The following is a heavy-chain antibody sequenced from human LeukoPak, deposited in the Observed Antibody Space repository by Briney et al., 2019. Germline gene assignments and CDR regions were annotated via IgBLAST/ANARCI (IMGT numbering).Heavy chain of an antibody. D-gene: IGHD3-3*01. Sequence: ASVKVSCKASGYTFTSYAMNWVRQAPGQGLEWMGWINTNTGNPTYAQGSTGRFVFSLDTSVSTAYLQISSLKAEDTAVYYRARGIHYDFWSGLYYYYGMDVWGQGTTVTVSS. V-gene: IGHV7-4-1*02. J-gene: IGHJ6*02. CDR3: ARGIHYDFWSGLYYYYGMDV. CDR1: GYTFTSYA. CDR2: INTNTGNP.